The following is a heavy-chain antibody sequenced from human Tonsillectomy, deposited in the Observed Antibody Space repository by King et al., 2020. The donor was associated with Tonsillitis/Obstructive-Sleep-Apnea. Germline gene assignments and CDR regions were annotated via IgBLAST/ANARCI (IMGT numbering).Heavy chain of an antibody. CDR1: GFTFSNFG. CDR2: IWYEGSNK. D-gene: IGHD6-19*01. V-gene: IGHV3-33*01. CDR3: ARDPSHRGIAVAHDGFDI. Sequence: VQLVESGGGVVQPGRSLRLSCAASGFTFSNFGMHWVRQAPGKGLEWVAVIWYEGSNKYYSESVKGRFTISRDYSKNTLYLQMNSLRVEDTAVYYCARDPSHRGIAVAHDGFDIWGHGTMVTVSS. J-gene: IGHJ3*02.